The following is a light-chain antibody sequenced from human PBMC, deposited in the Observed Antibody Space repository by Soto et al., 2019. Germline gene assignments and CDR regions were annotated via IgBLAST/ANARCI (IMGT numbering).Light chain of an antibody. CDR2: EVS. Sequence: QSVLTQPASVSGSPGQSIALSCTGTSSDVGGYNYVSWYQQHPGNAPKLMIYEVSNRPSGVSNRFSGSKSCNTASLTISGLQAEDEADYYCSSYSSSSTLDYVFGTGTKGT. CDR3: SSYSSSSTLDYV. CDR1: SSDVGGYNY. V-gene: IGLV2-14*01. J-gene: IGLJ1*01.